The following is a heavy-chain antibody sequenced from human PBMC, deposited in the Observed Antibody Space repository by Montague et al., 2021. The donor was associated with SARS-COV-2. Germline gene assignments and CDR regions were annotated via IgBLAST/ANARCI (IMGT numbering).Heavy chain of an antibody. D-gene: IGHD4-17*01. V-gene: IGHV2-70*01. CDR3: ARMTTVTYPYYYYYGMDV. CDR2: IDWDDDK. Sequence: PALVKPTQTLTLTCTFSGFSLSTSGMCASWIRQPPGKALEWLALIDWDDDKYYSTSLKTRLTISKDTSKNQVVLTMTNMDPVDTATYYCARMTTVTYPYYYYYGMDVWGQGTTVTVSS. J-gene: IGHJ6*02. CDR1: GFSLSTSGMC.